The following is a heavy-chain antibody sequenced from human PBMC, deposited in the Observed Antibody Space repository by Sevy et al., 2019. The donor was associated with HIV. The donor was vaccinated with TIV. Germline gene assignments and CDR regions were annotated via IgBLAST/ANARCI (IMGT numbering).Heavy chain of an antibody. Sequence: ASVKVSFETSGYTFTYYYIHWVRQAPGQGLEWMGWINPSRGGTQYAQKFQGRVSVTSDTSRRTSYMELRRLRSDDTALYYCARQVDNWFDPWGQGTPVNVSS. J-gene: IGHJ5*02. D-gene: IGHD2-15*01. CDR3: ARQVDNWFDP. V-gene: IGHV1-2*02. CDR1: GYTFTYYY. CDR2: INPSRGGT.